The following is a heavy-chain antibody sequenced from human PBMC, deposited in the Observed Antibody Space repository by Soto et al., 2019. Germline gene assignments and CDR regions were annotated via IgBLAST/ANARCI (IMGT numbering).Heavy chain of an antibody. J-gene: IGHJ6*02. V-gene: IGHV1-69*01. Sequence: QVQLVQSGAEVKKPGSSVKVSCKASGGTFSSYAISWVRQAPGQGLEWMGGIIPIFGTANYAQKFQGRVTSTADESTSTAYMELSSLRSEDTAVYYCARDYYDSSGLVYYGMDVWGQGTTVTVSS. CDR1: GGTFSSYA. D-gene: IGHD3-22*01. CDR3: ARDYYDSSGLVYYGMDV. CDR2: IIPIFGTA.